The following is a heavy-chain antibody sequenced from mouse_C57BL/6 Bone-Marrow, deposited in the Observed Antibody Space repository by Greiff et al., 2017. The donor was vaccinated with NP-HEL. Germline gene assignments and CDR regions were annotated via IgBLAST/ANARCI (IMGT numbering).Heavy chain of an antibody. V-gene: IGHV3-6*01. CDR3: ARDRSRDWFAY. CDR2: ISYDGSN. Sequence: EVKVEESGPGLVKPSQSLSLTCSVTGYSITSGYYWNWIRQFPGNKLEWMGYISYDGSNNYNPSLKNRISITRDTSKNQFFLKLNSVTTEDTATYYCARDRSRDWFAYWGQGTLVTVSA. CDR1: GYSITSGYY. J-gene: IGHJ3*01.